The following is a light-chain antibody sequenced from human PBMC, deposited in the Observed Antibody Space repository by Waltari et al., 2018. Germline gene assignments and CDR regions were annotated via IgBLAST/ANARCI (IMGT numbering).Light chain of an antibody. Sequence: QSALTQPRSVSGSPGQSVTISCTGTSSDVGGYHYVSWYQQHPVKAPKLMIHDVNKRPSGVPDRFSGSKSGNTASLTISGLQAEDEADYYCCSYAGSYIFGVFGGGTKLTVL. CDR2: DVN. V-gene: IGLV2-11*01. CDR3: CSYAGSYIFGV. J-gene: IGLJ2*01. CDR1: SSDVGGYHY.